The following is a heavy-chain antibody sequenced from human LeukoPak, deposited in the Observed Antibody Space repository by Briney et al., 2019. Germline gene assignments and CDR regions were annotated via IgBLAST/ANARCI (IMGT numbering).Heavy chain of an antibody. D-gene: IGHD3-9*01. V-gene: IGHV3-23*01. CDR1: GFTFSSYA. CDR2: ISGSGGST. CDR3: AKYPPEDYDILTGSTGHDAFDI. Sequence: PGGSLRLSCAASGFTFSSYAMSWVRQAPGKGLEWVSAISGSGGSTYYADSVKGRFTISRDNSKNTLYLQMNSLRAEDTAVYYCAKYPPEDYDILTGSTGHDAFDIWGQGTMVTVSS. J-gene: IGHJ3*02.